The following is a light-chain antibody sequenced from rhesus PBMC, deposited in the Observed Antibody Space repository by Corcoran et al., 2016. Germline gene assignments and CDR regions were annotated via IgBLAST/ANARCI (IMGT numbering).Light chain of an antibody. J-gene: IGKJ3*01. CDR2: EVS. CDR3: MQALEFPFT. V-gene: IGKV2-104*01. CDR1: QSLLDSEDGNTY. Sequence: DIVMTQTPLSLPVTLGEPASISCRSSQSLLDSEDGNTYLEWYLQKPGQSPQLLIYEVSNRASGVPERFSGSGSDTDCTLKISRVEAEDVGVYYCMQALEFPFTFGPGTKLDIK.